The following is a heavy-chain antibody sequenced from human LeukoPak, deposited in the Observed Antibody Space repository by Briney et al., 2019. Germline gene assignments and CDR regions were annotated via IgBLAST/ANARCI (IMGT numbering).Heavy chain of an antibody. V-gene: IGHV1-69*01. Sequence: SVKVSCKASGGTFSSCAISWVRQAPGQGLEWMGGIIPIFGTANYAQKFQGRVTITADESTSTAYMELSSLRSEDTAVYYCASGQASSGYYVNWFDPWGQGTLVTISS. CDR2: IIPIFGTA. CDR1: GGTFSSCA. CDR3: ASGQASSGYYVNWFDP. D-gene: IGHD3-22*01. J-gene: IGHJ5*02.